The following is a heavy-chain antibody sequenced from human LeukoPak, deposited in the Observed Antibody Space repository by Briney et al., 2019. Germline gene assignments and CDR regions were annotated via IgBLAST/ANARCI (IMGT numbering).Heavy chain of an antibody. J-gene: IGHJ4*02. CDR1: GSTFSSFG. CDR3: AKTPSSGWFHLDY. CDR2: ISYDGSYK. Sequence: PGGSLRLSCVASGSTFSSFGIHWVRQAPGKGLEWVAVISYDGSYKYYAASVKGRFTISRDDSKNTLYLQMSSLRTEDTAIYYCAKTPSSGWFHLDYWGQGALVTVSS. D-gene: IGHD6-19*01. V-gene: IGHV3-30*18.